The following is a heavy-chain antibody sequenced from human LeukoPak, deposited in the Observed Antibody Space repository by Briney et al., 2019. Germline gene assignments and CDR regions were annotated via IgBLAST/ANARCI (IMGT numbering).Heavy chain of an antibody. CDR1: GYTFTSYD. J-gene: IGHJ4*02. Sequence: GASVKVSCKASGYTFTSYDINWVRQATGQGLEWMGWMNPNSGNTGYAQKFQGRVTMTRNTSISTAYMELSSLRSEDTAVYYCARDKYTYCSSTSCYPTYWGQGTLVTVSS. D-gene: IGHD2-2*01. CDR2: MNPNSGNT. V-gene: IGHV1-8*01. CDR3: ARDKYTYCSSTSCYPTY.